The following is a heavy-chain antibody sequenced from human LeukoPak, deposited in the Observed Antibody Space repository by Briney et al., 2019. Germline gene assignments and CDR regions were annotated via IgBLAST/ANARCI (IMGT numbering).Heavy chain of an antibody. CDR3: VRVRTGTSCYDY. J-gene: IGHJ4*02. D-gene: IGHD2-2*01. V-gene: IGHV4-39*01. CDR1: GGSISSSSSYY. CDR2: IYYSGLT. Sequence: PSETLSLTCTVSGGSISSSSSYYWGGTRQHPGKGLEWIGSIYYSGLTYYNPSRKSRVTISVDTSKHQLSLELSSVTAADTAVYFCVRVRTGTSCYDYWGQGTLVTVSS.